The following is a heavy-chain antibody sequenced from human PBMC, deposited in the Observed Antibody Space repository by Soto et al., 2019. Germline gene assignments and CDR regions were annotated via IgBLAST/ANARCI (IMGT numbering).Heavy chain of an antibody. Sequence: QVQLVESGGGVVQPGRSLRLSCAASGFTFSSCAMHWVRQAPGKGLEWVSVISYDGNKEYYADSVKGRFTISRDNSRSTLYLQMNSLRAEDTAVYYCASLPWEYIVAHRGSYGVPWGQGTLVTVSS. J-gene: IGHJ5*02. V-gene: IGHV3-30-3*01. CDR2: ISYDGNKE. CDR3: ASLPWEYIVAHRGSYGVP. CDR1: GFTFSSCA. D-gene: IGHD2-21*01.